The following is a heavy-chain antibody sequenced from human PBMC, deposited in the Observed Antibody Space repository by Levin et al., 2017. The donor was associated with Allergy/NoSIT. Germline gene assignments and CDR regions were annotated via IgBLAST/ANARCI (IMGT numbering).Heavy chain of an antibody. D-gene: IGHD3-22*01. CDR2: IWYDGSNK. J-gene: IGHJ4*02. CDR1: GFTFSSYG. CDR3: ARPHYYDSSGYYQY. V-gene: IGHV3-33*01. Sequence: GESLKISCAASGFTFSSYGMHWVRQAPGKGLEWVAVIWYDGSNKYYADSVKGRFTISRDNSKNTLYLQMNSLRAEDTAVYYCARPHYYDSSGYYQYWGQGTLVTVSS.